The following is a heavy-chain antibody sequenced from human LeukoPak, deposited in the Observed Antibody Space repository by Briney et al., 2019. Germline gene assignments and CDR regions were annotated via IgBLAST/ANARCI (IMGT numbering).Heavy chain of an antibody. CDR2: ISYSGNT. Sequence: SETLSLTCTVSGGSIISSDYHWGWVRQPPGKGLEWIGTISYSGNTDYNPSLRSRVTISVDTSNNQFSLRLGSVTAADTAVFHCARHCCSGPAKRVFDIWGQGTMVTVSS. J-gene: IGHJ3*02. CDR1: GGSIISSDYH. D-gene: IGHD2-15*01. CDR3: ARHCCSGPAKRVFDI. V-gene: IGHV4-39*01.